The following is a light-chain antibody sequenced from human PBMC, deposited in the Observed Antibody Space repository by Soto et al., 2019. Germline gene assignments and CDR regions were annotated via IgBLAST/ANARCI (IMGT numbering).Light chain of an antibody. CDR1: QSVSSN. V-gene: IGKV3-15*01. CDR3: QQYNNWPRT. CDR2: AAS. Sequence: EIVMTQSPATLSVSPGEGVTLSCRASQSVSSNLAWYHQKPGQAPRLLIYAASTRATGIPARFSGSGSGTEFTLTISSLHSEDFAVYYCQQYNNWPRTFGQGTKVEIK. J-gene: IGKJ1*01.